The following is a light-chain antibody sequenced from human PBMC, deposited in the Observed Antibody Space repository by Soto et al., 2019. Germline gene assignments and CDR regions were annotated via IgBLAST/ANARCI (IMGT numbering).Light chain of an antibody. Sequence: DIQMTQSPSTLSASVGDRVTITCRASQSINSWLAWYQQKPGKAPKLLIHKASSLESGVTSRSSGSESVTEFTLTISSLQPDDFATYYCQQYNSYPWTFGQGAKVDIK. CDR1: QSINSW. V-gene: IGKV1-5*03. CDR2: KAS. J-gene: IGKJ1*01. CDR3: QQYNSYPWT.